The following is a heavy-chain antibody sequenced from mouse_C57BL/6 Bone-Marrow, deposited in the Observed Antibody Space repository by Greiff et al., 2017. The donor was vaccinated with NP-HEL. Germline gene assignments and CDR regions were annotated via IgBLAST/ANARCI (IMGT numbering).Heavy chain of an antibody. CDR1: GFNITDYY. D-gene: IGHD6-1*01. J-gene: IGHJ3*01. CDR3: AGMCHFAY. CDR2: IDPEDGET. Sequence: EVKLMESGAELVKPGASVKLSCTASGFNITDYYMHWVKQRTEQGLEWIGRIDPEDGETKYAPKFQGKATLTADTSSNTAYLQLSSLTSEYTAVCYCAGMCHFAYWGQGTLVTVSA. V-gene: IGHV14-2*01.